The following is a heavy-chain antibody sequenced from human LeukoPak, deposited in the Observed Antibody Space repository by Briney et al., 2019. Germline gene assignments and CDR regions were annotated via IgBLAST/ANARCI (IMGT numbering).Heavy chain of an antibody. Sequence: GGSLRLSCAASGFTFSSYSMTWVRQAPGKGLEWGSSISSSSSYIYYADSVKGRLTISRDNAKNSLYLKMNSLRAEDTAVYYCARDPTGTGGDAFDIWGQGTMVTVSS. V-gene: IGHV3-21*01. D-gene: IGHD3-10*01. CDR3: ARDPTGTGGDAFDI. CDR1: GFTFSSYS. J-gene: IGHJ3*02. CDR2: ISSSSSYI.